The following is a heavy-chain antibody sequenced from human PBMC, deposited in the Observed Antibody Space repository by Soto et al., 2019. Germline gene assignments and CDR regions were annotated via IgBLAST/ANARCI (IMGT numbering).Heavy chain of an antibody. CDR2: ISSSSSYI. V-gene: IGHV3-21*01. Sequence: EVQLVESGGGLVKPGGSLRLSCAASGFTFSSYSMNWVRQAPGKGLEWVSSISSSSSYIYYADSVKGRFTISRDNAKNSLYLQMNSLRAEDTAVYYCARLGGSCSSTSCYPGWFDPWGQGTLVTVSS. CDR3: ARLGGSCSSTSCYPGWFDP. CDR1: GFTFSSYS. J-gene: IGHJ5*02. D-gene: IGHD2-2*01.